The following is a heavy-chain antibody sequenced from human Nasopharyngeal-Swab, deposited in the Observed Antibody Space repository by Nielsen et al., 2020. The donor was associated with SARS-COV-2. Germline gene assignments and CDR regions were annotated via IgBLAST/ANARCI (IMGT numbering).Heavy chain of an antibody. V-gene: IGHV4-34*01. CDR2: INHRGTT. Sequence: WIRQPPGKGLQWIGEINHRGTTSYNPSLKSRVTISADTSKNQFSLKLNSVTAADTAVYFCAREDTIKFGELVVGDAFDIWSQGIMVTVSS. CDR3: AREDTIKFGELVVGDAFDI. J-gene: IGHJ3*02. D-gene: IGHD3-16*02.